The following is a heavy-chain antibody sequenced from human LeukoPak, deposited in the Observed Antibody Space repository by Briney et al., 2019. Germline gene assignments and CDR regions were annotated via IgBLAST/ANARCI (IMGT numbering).Heavy chain of an antibody. V-gene: IGHV4-31*03. CDR1: GGSISSGGYY. J-gene: IGHJ4*02. D-gene: IGHD3-16*02. Sequence: PSETLSLTCTVSGGSISSGGYYWSWIRQHPGKGLEWIGYIYSSGSTYYNPSLKSRLTISLDTSKNQFSLKLTSVTAADTAVYYCATLSRGYIWGQGTLVTVSS. CDR3: ATLSRGYI. CDR2: IYSSGST.